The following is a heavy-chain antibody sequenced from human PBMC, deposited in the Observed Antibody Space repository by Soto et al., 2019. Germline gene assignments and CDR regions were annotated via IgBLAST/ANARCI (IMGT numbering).Heavy chain of an antibody. Sequence: PSETLSLTCTVAGGSISSYYWSWIRQPPGKGLEWIGYISNSGSTGYNPSLKTRLSMSVDRSKNQFTLRLTSVTAADTAVYFCATESGSTYGYFDHWGQGTQVTVSS. D-gene: IGHD5-18*01. V-gene: IGHV4-59*06. J-gene: IGHJ4*02. CDR1: GGSISSYY. CDR2: ISNSGST. CDR3: ATESGSTYGYFDH.